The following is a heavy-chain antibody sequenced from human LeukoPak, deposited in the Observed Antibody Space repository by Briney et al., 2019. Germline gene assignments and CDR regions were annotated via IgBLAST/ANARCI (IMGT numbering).Heavy chain of an antibody. CDR3: ARRGWSDAFDI. J-gene: IGHJ3*02. Sequence: SETLSLTCPMSGDSVSSYSWSWIRQPPGKGLEWIAYIFFVGTTHYNPSLESRATISIDTSKNQFSLKLTSVTAADTAMYYCARRGWSDAFDIWGQGTMVTVSS. D-gene: IGHD6-19*01. CDR2: IFFVGTT. V-gene: IGHV4-59*02. CDR1: GDSVSSYS.